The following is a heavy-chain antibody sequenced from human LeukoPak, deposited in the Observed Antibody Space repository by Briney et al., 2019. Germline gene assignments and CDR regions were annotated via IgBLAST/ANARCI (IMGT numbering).Heavy chain of an antibody. Sequence: GGSLRLSCAASGFTFSSYAMSWVRQAPGKGPEWVSAISGSGGSTYYADSVKGRFTISRDNSKNTLYLQMNSLRAEDTTVYYCAETRGNWNYFDYWGQGTLVTVSS. CDR3: AETRGNWNYFDY. CDR1: GFTFSSYA. CDR2: ISGSGGST. D-gene: IGHD1-20*01. J-gene: IGHJ4*02. V-gene: IGHV3-23*01.